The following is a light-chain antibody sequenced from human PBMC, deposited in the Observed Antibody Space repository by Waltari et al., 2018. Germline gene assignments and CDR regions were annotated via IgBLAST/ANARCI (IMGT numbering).Light chain of an antibody. CDR3: QQCAGSPPT. J-gene: IGKJ4*01. V-gene: IGKV3-20*01. Sequence: EIVLTQSPGTLSLSPGERATLSCRPSQRIRDRSLGWYQQKPGQAPRLLIYDASTRATGIPDRFSGSGSGTDFTLTISRLEPEDFAMYYCQQCAGSPPTFGGGTKVEIK. CDR2: DAS. CDR1: QRIRDRS.